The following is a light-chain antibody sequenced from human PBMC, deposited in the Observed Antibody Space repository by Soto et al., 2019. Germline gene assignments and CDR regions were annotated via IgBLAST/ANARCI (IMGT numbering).Light chain of an antibody. CDR1: SSDVGSYNR. V-gene: IGLV2-18*02. CDR3: NSYTGSSTDV. Sequence: QSALTQPPSVSGSPGQSVAISCTGTSSDVGSYNRVSWYQPPPGAAPKLMIYEVSNRPSGVTDRFSGSKSGNTASLTISGLQADDEADYYCNSYTGSSTDVFGTGTTLTVL. CDR2: EVS. J-gene: IGLJ1*01.